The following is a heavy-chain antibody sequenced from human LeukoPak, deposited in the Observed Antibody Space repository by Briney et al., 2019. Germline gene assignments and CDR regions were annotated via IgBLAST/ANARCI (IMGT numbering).Heavy chain of an antibody. CDR1: GFTFDVYA. J-gene: IGHJ6*03. CDR2: ISGDGGST. Sequence: GGSLRLSCAASGFTFDVYAMHWVRQAPGKGLEWVSLISGDGGSTYYADSVKSRFTISRNNSKNSLYLQINSLRAEDTALYYCAKGTLYYYYYMDVWGKGTTVTVSS. D-gene: IGHD3-16*02. V-gene: IGHV3-43*02. CDR3: AKGTLYYYYYMDV.